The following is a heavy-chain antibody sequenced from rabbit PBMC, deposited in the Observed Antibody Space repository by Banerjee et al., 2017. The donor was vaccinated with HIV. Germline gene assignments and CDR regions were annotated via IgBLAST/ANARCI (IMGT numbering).Heavy chain of an antibody. CDR1: GLDFSSSYY. V-gene: IGHV1S40*01. D-gene: IGHD4-1*01. Sequence: QSLEEYGGDLVQPEGSLTLTCKASGLDFSSSYYMCWVRQAPGKGLEWIACIGTGSGTTYYATWAKGRFTISRTSSTTVALQMTSLTAADTATYFCARDLAGVIGWNFDLWGQGTLVTVS. J-gene: IGHJ4*01. CDR3: ARDLAGVIGWNFDL. CDR2: IGTGSGTT.